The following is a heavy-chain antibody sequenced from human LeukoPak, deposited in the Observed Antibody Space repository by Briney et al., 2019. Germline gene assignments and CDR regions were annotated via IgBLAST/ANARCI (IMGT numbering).Heavy chain of an antibody. CDR2: IYPTSGDT. CDR3: ARGIPRSYCTPIDCNPNWFDP. J-gene: IGHJ5*02. Sequence: ASVKVSCKAPVYAFSDYYMHWVRPAPGQGREWMGRIYPTSGDTKYAHKFQGRVSMTRDTSISTAEMEVSSLRTDDTAVYYCARGIPRSYCTPIDCNPNWFDPWGQGTLVIVSS. CDR1: VYAFSDYY. D-gene: IGHD2-8*01. V-gene: IGHV1-2*06.